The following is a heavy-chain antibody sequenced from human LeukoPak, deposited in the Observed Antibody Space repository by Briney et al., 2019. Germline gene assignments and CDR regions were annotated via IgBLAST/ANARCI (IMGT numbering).Heavy chain of an antibody. D-gene: IGHD5-24*01. Sequence: GGSLRLSCAASGFTFSSYGMTWVRQAPGKGLEWVSYISSSSSTIYYADSVKGRFTISRDNSKNTLYLQMNSLRAEDTAVYYCAKPSSSSATSNWFDPWGQGTLVTVSS. CDR2: ISSSSSTI. CDR3: AKPSSSSATSNWFDP. V-gene: IGHV3-48*01. CDR1: GFTFSSYG. J-gene: IGHJ5*02.